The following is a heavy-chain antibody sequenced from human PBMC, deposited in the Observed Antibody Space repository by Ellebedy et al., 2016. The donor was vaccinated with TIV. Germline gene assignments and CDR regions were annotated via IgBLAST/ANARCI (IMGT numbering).Heavy chain of an antibody. J-gene: IGHJ4*02. CDR1: GFTFSNYW. CDR2: IKQDGSER. CDR3: AILGVSTPFDY. V-gene: IGHV3-7*03. D-gene: IGHD5/OR15-5a*01. Sequence: PGGSLRLSCAGSGFTFSNYWVTWIRQAPGKGLEWVANIKQDGSERNYVDSVKGRFTISRDNAKNSVFLQMNSLRAEDTAVYYCAILGVSTPFDYWGQGTLVTVSS.